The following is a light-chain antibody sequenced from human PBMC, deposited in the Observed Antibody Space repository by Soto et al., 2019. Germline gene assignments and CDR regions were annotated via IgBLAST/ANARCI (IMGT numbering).Light chain of an antibody. J-gene: IGKJ3*01. Sequence: DIQMTQSPSSLSASVGDRVTITCQASQDINVYLNWYQQKPGKAPKLLIYDASNLETGVPSRFSGSGSGTDFTFTISSLQAEDFATYYCHHYDTLPFTFGPGTRVDIK. CDR2: DAS. CDR3: HHYDTLPFT. CDR1: QDINVY. V-gene: IGKV1-33*01.